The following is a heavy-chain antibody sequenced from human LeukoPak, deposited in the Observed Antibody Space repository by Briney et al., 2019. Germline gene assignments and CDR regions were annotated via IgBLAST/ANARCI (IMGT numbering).Heavy chain of an antibody. CDR1: GGSISSSRYY. Sequence: SETLSLTCTVSGGSISSSRYYWGWMRQPPGKGLEWGGSIYYSGSTYYYPSLKSRVTISVDTSKNQFSMKLSSVTAAATAVYYCARLKVVAGTLNCFDPWGQGTLVTVSS. V-gene: IGHV4-39*01. J-gene: IGHJ5*02. CDR2: IYYSGST. D-gene: IGHD6-19*01. CDR3: ARLKVVAGTLNCFDP.